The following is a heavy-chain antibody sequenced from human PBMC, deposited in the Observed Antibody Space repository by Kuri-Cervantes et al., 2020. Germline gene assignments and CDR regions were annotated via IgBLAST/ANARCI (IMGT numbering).Heavy chain of an antibody. D-gene: IGHD6-13*01. CDR3: AKDQYSSTINWFDP. V-gene: IGHV3-15*01. CDR1: GFTFSNAW. Sequence: GESLKISCAASGFTFSNAWMSWVRQAPGKGLEWVGRIKSKTDGGTTDYAAPVKGRFTISRDDSKNTLYLQMNSLRAEDTAVYYCAKDQYSSTINWFDPWGQGTLVTVSS. CDR2: IKSKTDGGTT. J-gene: IGHJ5*02.